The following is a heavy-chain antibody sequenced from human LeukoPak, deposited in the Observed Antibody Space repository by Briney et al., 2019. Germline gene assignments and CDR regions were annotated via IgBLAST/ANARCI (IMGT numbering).Heavy chain of an antibody. V-gene: IGHV4-34*01. CDR1: GGSFSGYY. Sequence: PSETLSLTCAVYGGSFSGYYWGWIRQPPGKGLEWIGEINHSGSTNYNPSLKSRVTTSVDTSKNQFSLKLSSVTAADTAVYYCARVLYCSGGSCYFIFDYWGQGTLVTVSS. D-gene: IGHD2-15*01. CDR3: ARVLYCSGGSCYFIFDY. CDR2: INHSGST. J-gene: IGHJ4*02.